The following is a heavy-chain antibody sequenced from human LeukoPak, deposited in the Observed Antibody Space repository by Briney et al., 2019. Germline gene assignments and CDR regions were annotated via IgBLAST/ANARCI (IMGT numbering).Heavy chain of an antibody. CDR1: GFTFGSYS. CDR2: ISPSSSAI. D-gene: IGHD3-22*01. Sequence: GGSLRLSCAASGFTFGSYSMNWVRQAPGKGLEWVSCISPSSSAIYYADSVKGRFTISRDNAKNSLYLQMNSLRDEDTAVYYCAPTSVVVPIWGQGTLVTVS. CDR3: APTSVVVPI. J-gene: IGHJ4*02. V-gene: IGHV3-48*02.